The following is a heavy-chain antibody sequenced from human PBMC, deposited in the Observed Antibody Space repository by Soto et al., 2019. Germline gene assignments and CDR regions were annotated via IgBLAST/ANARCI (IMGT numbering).Heavy chain of an antibody. CDR2: INPSGGGT. V-gene: IGHV1-46*03. CDR1: GYTFTNYY. CDR3: AKGYGISWYYFDF. Sequence: QVQLVQSGAEVKKPGASVKVSCKASGYTFTNYYIHWVRQAPGHGLEWMGIINPSGGGTTHAQKFQGRVTMIRDTSTSTVYMELSSLRSEDTAVYYCAKGYGISWYYFDFWGQGTLVTVSS. J-gene: IGHJ4*02. D-gene: IGHD6-13*01.